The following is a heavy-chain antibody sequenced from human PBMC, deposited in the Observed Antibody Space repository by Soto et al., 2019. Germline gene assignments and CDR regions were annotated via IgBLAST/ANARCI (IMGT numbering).Heavy chain of an antibody. CDR3: ARVGKRGLGSGSHNWCDP. D-gene: IGHD3-10*02. Sequence: QVQLQESGPGLVKPSGTLSLTCAVSSGSISSSNWWSWVRQPPGKGLEWIGEIYHSGSTNYNPSLKSRVTISVDKSQNQFSLKLSSVTAADTAVYYCARVGKRGLGSGSHNWCDPWGQGTLVTVSS. J-gene: IGHJ5*02. V-gene: IGHV4-4*02. CDR1: SGSISSSNW. CDR2: IYHSGST.